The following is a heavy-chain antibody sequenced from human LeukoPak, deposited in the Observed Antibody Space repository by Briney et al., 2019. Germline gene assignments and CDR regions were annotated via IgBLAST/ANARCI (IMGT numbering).Heavy chain of an antibody. CDR1: GFTFSSYS. CDR2: ISSSSSTI. Sequence: GGSLRLSCAASGFTFSSYSMNWVRQAPGKGLEWVSYISSSSSTIYYADSVKGRFTISRDNAKNSLYLQMNSLRAEDTAVYYCARPTVEDAFDIWGQGTMVTVSS. V-gene: IGHV3-48*01. J-gene: IGHJ3*02. CDR3: ARPTVEDAFDI.